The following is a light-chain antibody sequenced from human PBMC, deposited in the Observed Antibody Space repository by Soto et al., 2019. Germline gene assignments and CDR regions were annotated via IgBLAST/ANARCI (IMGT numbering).Light chain of an antibody. Sequence: EIGLTQSPATLSLSPGEIATLSCRARQSVSSYLAWYQQKPGQAPRLLIFGASNRATGIPARFSGSGSGTDFTLTISSLEPEDSAVYYDQHRGKWPRTFGRGTKLEIK. CDR2: GAS. V-gene: IGKV3-11*01. J-gene: IGKJ2*01. CDR3: QHRGKWPRT. CDR1: QSVSSY.